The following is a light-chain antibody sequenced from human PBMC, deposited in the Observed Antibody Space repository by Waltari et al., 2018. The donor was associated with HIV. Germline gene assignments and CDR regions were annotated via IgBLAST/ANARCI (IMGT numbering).Light chain of an antibody. CDR2: GTS. V-gene: IGKV3-15*01. CDR3: QQYNNWPPT. J-gene: IGKJ2*01. CDR1: QSISGN. Sequence: EIVVTQSPVPLSVSPGRRATLSCRASQSISGNLAWYQQTPGQAPRLLIFGTSNMPTGIPARFSGSGSGTEFTLTISSLQSEDFAAYSCQQYNNWPPTFGQGTKLEIK.